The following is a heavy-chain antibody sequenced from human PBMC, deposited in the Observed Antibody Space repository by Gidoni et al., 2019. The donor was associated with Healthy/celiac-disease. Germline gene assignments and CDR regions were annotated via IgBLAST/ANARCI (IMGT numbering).Heavy chain of an antibody. Sequence: EVQLVESGGGLVKPGGSLRLSCAASGFTFSSYSMNWVRQAPGKGLEWVSSISSSSSYIYYADSVKGRFTISRDNAKNSLYLQMNSLRAEDTAVYYCARLVGARAGGGFDYWGQGTLVTVSS. CDR2: ISSSSSYI. J-gene: IGHJ4*02. D-gene: IGHD1-26*01. CDR1: GFTFSSYS. V-gene: IGHV3-21*01. CDR3: ARLVGARAGGGFDY.